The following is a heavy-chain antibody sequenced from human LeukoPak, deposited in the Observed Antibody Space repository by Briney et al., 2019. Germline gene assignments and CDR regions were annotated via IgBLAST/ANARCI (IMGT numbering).Heavy chain of an antibody. Sequence: PSETLSLTCTVSATISSNTYYWGWVRQTPGKGLEWIGSIYSSGSTYYNPSLKSRVTISLDTSKNQFSLKLSSVAAADTAVYYCAREGGPYRPLDYSGQGTLVTVAS. V-gene: IGHV4-39*07. CDR3: AREGGPYRPLDY. CDR2: IYSSGST. J-gene: IGHJ4*02. CDR1: ATISSNTYY.